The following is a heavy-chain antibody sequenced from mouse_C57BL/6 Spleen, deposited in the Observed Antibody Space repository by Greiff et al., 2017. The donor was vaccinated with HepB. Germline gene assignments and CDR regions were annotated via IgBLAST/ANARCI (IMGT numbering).Heavy chain of an antibody. V-gene: IGHV1-64*01. CDR1: GYTFTSYW. D-gene: IGHD2-10*02. J-gene: IGHJ4*01. Sequence: QVHVKQPGAELVKPGASVKLSCKASGYTFTSYWMHWVKQRPGQGLEWIGMIHPNSGSTNYNEKFKSKATLTVDKSSSTAYMQLSSLTSEDSAVYYCARLSPRGNYAMDYWGQGTSVTVSS. CDR3: ARLSPRGNYAMDY. CDR2: IHPNSGST.